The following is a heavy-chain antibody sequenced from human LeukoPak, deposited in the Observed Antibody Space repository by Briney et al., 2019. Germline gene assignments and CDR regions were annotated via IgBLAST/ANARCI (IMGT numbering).Heavy chain of an antibody. Sequence: AKPSETLSLTCTVSGGSISRSSYDWGWIRQPPEKVLGRSGSICHSGSTYYSPSLKSRVTISVDTSKNQFSLKLSSVTAADTAVYYCARREVVAGSPTGPSDYWGQGTLVTVSS. CDR1: GGSISRSSYD. CDR2: ICHSGST. CDR3: ARREVVAGSPTGPSDY. D-gene: IGHD6-19*01. V-gene: IGHV4-39*01. J-gene: IGHJ4*02.